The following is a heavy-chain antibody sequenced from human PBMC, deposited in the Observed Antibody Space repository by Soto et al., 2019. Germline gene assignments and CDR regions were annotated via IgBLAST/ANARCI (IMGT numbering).Heavy chain of an antibody. CDR2: ISSSSSYT. Sequence: VGSLRLSCAASGLTFSDYHMSWIRQAPGKGLEWVSYISSSSSYTNYADSVKGRFTISRDNAKNSLYLQMNSLRAEDTAVYYCARALHYYDSSGYRPGAFDIWGQGTMVTVSS. J-gene: IGHJ3*02. CDR1: GLTFSDYH. CDR3: ARALHYYDSSGYRPGAFDI. D-gene: IGHD3-22*01. V-gene: IGHV3-11*06.